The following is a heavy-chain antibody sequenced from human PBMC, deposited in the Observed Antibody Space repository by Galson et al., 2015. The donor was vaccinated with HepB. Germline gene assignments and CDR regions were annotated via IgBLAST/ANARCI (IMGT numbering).Heavy chain of an antibody. CDR2: INPSGGST. J-gene: IGHJ3*02. Sequence: SVKVSCKASGYTFTSYYMHWVRQAPGQGLEWMGIINPSGGSTSYAQKFQGRVTMTRDTSTSTVYMELSGLRSEDTAVYYCARSEVYYGSGPRRDAFDIWGQGTMVTVSS. V-gene: IGHV1-46*03. D-gene: IGHD3-10*01. CDR1: GYTFTSYY. CDR3: ARSEVYYGSGPRRDAFDI.